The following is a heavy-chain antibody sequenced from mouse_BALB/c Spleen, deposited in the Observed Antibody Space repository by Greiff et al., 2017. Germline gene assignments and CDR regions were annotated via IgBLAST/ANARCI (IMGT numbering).Heavy chain of an antibody. CDR1: GYTFTDYV. J-gene: IGHJ1*01. V-gene: IGHV1-77*01. D-gene: IGHD1-2*01. Sequence: VKLKESGPELVKPGASVKMSCKASGYTFTDYVISWVKQRTGQGLEWIGEIYPGSGSTYYNEKFKGKATLTADKSSNTAYMQLSSLTSEDSAVYFCARRFTANWYFDVWGAGTTVTVSS. CDR3: ARRFTANWYFDV. CDR2: IYPGSGST.